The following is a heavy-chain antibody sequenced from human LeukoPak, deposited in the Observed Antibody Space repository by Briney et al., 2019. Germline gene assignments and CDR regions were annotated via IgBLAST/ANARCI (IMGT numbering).Heavy chain of an antibody. CDR2: ISYDGSNK. V-gene: IGHV3-30*18. Sequence: GGSLRLSCAASGFTFSSYWMHWVRQAPGKGLEWVAVISYDGSNKYYADSVKGRFTISRDNSKNTLYLQMNSLRAEDTAVYYCAKQGGFEALTGDFDYWGQGTLVTVSS. D-gene: IGHD1-14*01. CDR3: AKQGGFEALTGDFDY. CDR1: GFTFSSYW. J-gene: IGHJ4*02.